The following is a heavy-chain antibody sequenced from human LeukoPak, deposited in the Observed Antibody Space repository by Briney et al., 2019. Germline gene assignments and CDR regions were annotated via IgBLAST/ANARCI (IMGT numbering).Heavy chain of an antibody. CDR1: GYTFSGFY. J-gene: IGHJ2*01. CDR2: ISPNSGGT. CDR3: ARDRDYYYGSGLRFDL. V-gene: IGHV1-2*02. Sequence: ASVRVSCKPSGYTFSGFYIHWVRQAPGQGLEWMGWISPNSGGTDYAQRFQGRVTTTRDTSISTAYMELRSLRSDDTAVYYCARDRDYYYGSGLRFDLWGRGTLVTVSS. D-gene: IGHD3-10*01.